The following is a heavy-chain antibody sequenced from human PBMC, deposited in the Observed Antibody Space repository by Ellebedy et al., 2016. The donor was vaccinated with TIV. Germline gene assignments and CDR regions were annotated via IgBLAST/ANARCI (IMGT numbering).Heavy chain of an antibody. Sequence: PGGSLRLSCTASGFTFSTYAVTWVRQAPGKGLEWVSSISGSGVNTYYADSLKGRFTISRDNFKNTLYLQVNSLRAEDTAVYYCTRELDRHYGMDVWGQGTTVTVSS. CDR2: ISGSGVNT. CDR3: TRELDRHYGMDV. D-gene: IGHD1-26*01. J-gene: IGHJ6*02. CDR1: GFTFSTYA. V-gene: IGHV3-23*01.